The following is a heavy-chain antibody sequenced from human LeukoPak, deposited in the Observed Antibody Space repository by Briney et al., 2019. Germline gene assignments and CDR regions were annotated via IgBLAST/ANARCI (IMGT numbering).Heavy chain of an antibody. D-gene: IGHD6-13*01. J-gene: IGHJ4*02. CDR3: AREGAAAGTFDY. CDR1: GFTFSSYA. Sequence: GGSLRLSCAASGFTFSSYAMHWVRQAPGKGLEWVAVISYDGSNKYYADSVKGRFTISRDSSKNTLYLQMNSLRAEDTAVYYCAREGAAAGTFDYWGQGTLVTVSS. V-gene: IGHV3-30-3*01. CDR2: ISYDGSNK.